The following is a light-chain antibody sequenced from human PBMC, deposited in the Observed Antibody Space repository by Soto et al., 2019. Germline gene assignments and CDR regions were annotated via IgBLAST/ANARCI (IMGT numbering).Light chain of an antibody. CDR3: QQYNSFLTT. CDR2: RAS. CDR1: QSISSW. J-gene: IGKJ1*01. Sequence: DIQMTQSPSTLSASVGDRVTITCRASQSISSWLAWYQQKPGKAPNLLIYRASTLESGVPSRFSGSGSGTQFTFTITSLQPDDFATYYCQQYNSFLTTFGQGTKVEIK. V-gene: IGKV1-5*03.